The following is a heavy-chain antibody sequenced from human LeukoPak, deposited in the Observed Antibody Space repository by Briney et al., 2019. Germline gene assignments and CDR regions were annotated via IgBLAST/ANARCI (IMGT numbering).Heavy chain of an antibody. CDR1: GCSISSYY. J-gene: IGHJ4*02. V-gene: IGHV4-59*01. CDR3: ARAYRGLDY. Sequence: SETLSLTCTVSGCSISSYYWSWIRQPPGKGLEWVGYIYNSGSTNYNPSLKSRVTILVDTSKNQFSLKLSSVTAADTAVYSCARAYRGLDYWGQGTLVTVPS. CDR2: IYNSGST. D-gene: IGHD3-16*02.